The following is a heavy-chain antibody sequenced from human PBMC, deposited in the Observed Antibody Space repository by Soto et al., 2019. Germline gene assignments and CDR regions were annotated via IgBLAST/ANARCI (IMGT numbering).Heavy chain of an antibody. Sequence: EVQLLESGGGLVQPGGSLRLSCAASGFTFSSYAMSWVRQAPGKGLEWVSAISGSGGSTYYADSVKGRFTISRDNSKNRLYLQMNSLRAEDTAVYYCAKDLLVVVAATLFDYWGQGTLVTVSS. D-gene: IGHD2-15*01. CDR3: AKDLLVVVAATLFDY. V-gene: IGHV3-23*01. J-gene: IGHJ4*02. CDR2: ISGSGGST. CDR1: GFTFSSYA.